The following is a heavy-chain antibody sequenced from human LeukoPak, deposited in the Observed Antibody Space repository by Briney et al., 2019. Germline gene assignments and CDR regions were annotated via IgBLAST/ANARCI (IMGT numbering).Heavy chain of an antibody. Sequence: GSLRLSCAASGFTFSSYSMNWVRQAPGKGLEWVSSISSSSSYIYYADSVKGRFTISRDNAKNSLYLQMNSLRAEDTAVYYCARDTRILRYFAPSDAFDIWGQGTMVTVSS. V-gene: IGHV3-21*01. CDR1: GFTFSSYS. D-gene: IGHD3-9*01. CDR3: ARDTRILRYFAPSDAFDI. J-gene: IGHJ3*02. CDR2: ISSSSSYI.